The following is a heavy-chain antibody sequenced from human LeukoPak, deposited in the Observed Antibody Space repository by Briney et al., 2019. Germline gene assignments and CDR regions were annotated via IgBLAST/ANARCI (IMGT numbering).Heavy chain of an antibody. CDR3: ARSKRENCSSTSCYTQYYYYMDV. V-gene: IGHV3-30*02. J-gene: IGHJ6*03. D-gene: IGHD2-2*02. CDR2: IRYDGSNK. CDR1: GFTFSSYG. Sequence: GGSLRLSCAASGFTFSSYGMHWVRQAPGKGLEWVAFIRYDGSNKYYADSVKGRFTISRDNAKNSLYLQMNSLRAEDTAVYYCARSKRENCSSTSCYTQYYYYMDVWGKGTTVTVSS.